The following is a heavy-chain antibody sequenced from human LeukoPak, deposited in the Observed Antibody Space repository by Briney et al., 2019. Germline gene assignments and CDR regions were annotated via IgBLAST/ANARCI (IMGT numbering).Heavy chain of an antibody. V-gene: IGHV3-15*01. CDR2: IKSNTDGGTT. D-gene: IGHD5-24*01. Sequence: GGSLRLSCAASGFTFSNVGVSWVRQAPGKGLDWVGRIKSNTDGGTTHYAVPVKGRFTISRDDSKNTLYLQMNSLKTEDTALYYCTTAAESWLQPDYWGQGTRVTVSS. CDR1: GFTFSNVG. CDR3: TTAAESWLQPDY. J-gene: IGHJ4*02.